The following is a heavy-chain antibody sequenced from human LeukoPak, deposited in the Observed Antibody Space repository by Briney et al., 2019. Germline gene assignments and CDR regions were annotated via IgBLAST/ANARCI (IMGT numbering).Heavy chain of an antibody. J-gene: IGHJ5*02. D-gene: IGHD6-19*01. Sequence: SETLSLTCTVSGYSLSSGCYWGWIRQTPGKGLEWIGTFYHSGNTYYNPSLKSRVTISVDTSKSQVSLRLSSVSAADTALYYCARVGHTSGWYGWFDPWGQGTPVTVSS. CDR2: FYHSGNT. V-gene: IGHV4-38-2*02. CDR3: ARVGHTSGWYGWFDP. CDR1: GYSLSSGCY.